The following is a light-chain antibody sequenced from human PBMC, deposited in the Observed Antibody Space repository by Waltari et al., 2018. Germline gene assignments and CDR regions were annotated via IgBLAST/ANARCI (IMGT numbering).Light chain of an antibody. J-gene: IGLJ1*01. CDR2: DVS. CDR1: STDVGAYNY. V-gene: IGLV2-14*03. Sequence: QSALTQPASVSGSPGQSITISCTGTSTDVGAYNYVSWYQHHPGKAPNLIIYDVSNRPSGVSNRFSGSKSGNTASLTISGLQGEDDAVYHCSSYTSNRLYVFGTGTTLTVL. CDR3: SSYTSNRLYV.